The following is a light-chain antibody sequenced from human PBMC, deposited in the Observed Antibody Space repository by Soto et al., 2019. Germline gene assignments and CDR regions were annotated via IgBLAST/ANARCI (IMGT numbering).Light chain of an antibody. V-gene: IGKV1-5*01. CDR3: LQDYNYPT. CDR1: QSISSW. CDR2: GAS. Sequence: DIQMTQSPSTLSASVGDRVTITCRASQSISSWLAWYQQKPGKAPKLLIYGASSLQSGVPSRFSGSGSGTDFTLTISSLQPEDFATYYCLQDYNYPTCGGGTKVDIK. J-gene: IGKJ4*01.